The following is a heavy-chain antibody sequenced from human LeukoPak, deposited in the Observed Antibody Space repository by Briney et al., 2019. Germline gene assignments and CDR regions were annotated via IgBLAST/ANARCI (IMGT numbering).Heavy chain of an antibody. J-gene: IGHJ6*03. D-gene: IGHD3-3*01. CDR2: ISSSSSTI. Sequence: PGGSLRLSCAASGFTFSSYSMNWVRQAPGKGLEWVSYISSSSSTIYYADSVKGRFTISRDNAKNSLYLQMNSLRAEDTAVYYCARGRGGRLRFLDTYMDVWGKGTTVTVSS. CDR3: ARGRGGRLRFLDTYMDV. V-gene: IGHV3-48*01. CDR1: GFTFSSYS.